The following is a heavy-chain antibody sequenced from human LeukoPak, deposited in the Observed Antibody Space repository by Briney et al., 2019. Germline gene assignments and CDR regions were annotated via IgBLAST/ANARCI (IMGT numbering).Heavy chain of an antibody. J-gene: IGHJ6*02. D-gene: IGHD2-2*01. CDR2: YYSGTT. CDR3: AKEEYSTRYYYYGMDV. Sequence: YYSGTTNYNPSLKSRVTISVDTSKNQFSLKLSSVTAADTAIYYCAKEEYSTRYYYYGMDVWGQGTTVTVSS. V-gene: IGHV4-59*12.